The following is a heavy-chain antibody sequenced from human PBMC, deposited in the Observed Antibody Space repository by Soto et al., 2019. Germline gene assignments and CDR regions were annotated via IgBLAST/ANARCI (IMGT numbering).Heavy chain of an antibody. V-gene: IGHV3-21*01. D-gene: IGHD3-10*01. J-gene: IGHJ5*02. Sequence: EVQLVESGGGLVKPGGSLRLSCAASGFTFSSYSMNWVRQAPGKGLEWVSSISSSSSYIYYAGSVKGRFTISRDNAKNSLYLQMNRRRAEDTAVYYCARDTYFYGSGSYGPWGQGTLVTVSS. CDR1: GFTFSSYS. CDR2: ISSSSSYI. CDR3: ARDTYFYGSGSYGP.